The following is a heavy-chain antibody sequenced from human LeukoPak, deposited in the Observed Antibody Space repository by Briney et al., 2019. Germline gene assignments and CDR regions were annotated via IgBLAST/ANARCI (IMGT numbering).Heavy chain of an antibody. V-gene: IGHV1-69*05. CDR2: IIPIFGTA. CDR1: GATFSSYA. J-gene: IGHJ6*03. CDR3: ARVIAVAAYYYYMDV. Sequence: ASVKVSCKASGATFSSYAISWVRQAPGQGLEWMGGIIPIFGTANYAQKFQGRVTITTDESTSTAYMELSSLRSEDTAVYYCARVIAVAAYYYYMDVWGKGTTVTVSS. D-gene: IGHD6-19*01.